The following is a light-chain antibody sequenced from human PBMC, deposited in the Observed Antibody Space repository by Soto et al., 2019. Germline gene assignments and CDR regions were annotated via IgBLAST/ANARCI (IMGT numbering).Light chain of an antibody. V-gene: IGLV2-11*01. CDR1: SSDVGNYNY. CDR2: DVT. Sequence: QSVLTQPRSVSGSPGQSVTISCIGTSSDVGNYNYVSWYQQHPGKAPKLMIHDVTKRPSGVPDRFSGSKSGNTASLTISGLQADDEADYYCCSYAGSYTWVFGGGTKVTVL. J-gene: IGLJ3*02. CDR3: CSYAGSYTWV.